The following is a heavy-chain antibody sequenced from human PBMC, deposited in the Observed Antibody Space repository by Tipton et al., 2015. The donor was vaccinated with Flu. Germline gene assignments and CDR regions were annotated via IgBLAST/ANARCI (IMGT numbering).Heavy chain of an antibody. CDR2: ISYDGSNK. CDR3: ARDYTYGTNWQSVQCFDL. D-gene: IGHD4/OR15-4a*01. J-gene: IGHJ4*02. CDR1: GFTFNNYV. Sequence: SLRLSCAASGFTFNNYVMYWVRQAPGKGLECVAVISYDGSNKYYTDSVKGRFTSSRDNSKNTLYLQMSSLRPEDTAVYYCARDYTYGTNWQSVQCFDLWGPGTLVTVSP. V-gene: IGHV3-30-3*01.